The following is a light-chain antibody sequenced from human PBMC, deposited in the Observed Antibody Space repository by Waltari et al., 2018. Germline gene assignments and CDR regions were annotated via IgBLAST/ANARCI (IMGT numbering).Light chain of an antibody. V-gene: IGKV3D-15*01. CDR2: GAS. CDR1: ESIGRN. CDR3: HHYNHWPPMST. J-gene: IGKJ2*01. Sequence: EILMTQSPATLSVSPGEPATISCRASESIGRNLVWYQLKPGQAPRLLFYGASSRATGIPARFSGSGSGIDFTLTITNLQSEDFAVYYCHHYNHWPPMSTFGQGTKLEI.